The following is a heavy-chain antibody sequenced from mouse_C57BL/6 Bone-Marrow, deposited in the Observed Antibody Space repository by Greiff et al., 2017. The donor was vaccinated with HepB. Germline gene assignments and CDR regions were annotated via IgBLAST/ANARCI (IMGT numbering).Heavy chain of an antibody. CDR2: IDPENGDT. CDR3: TTGWAWFAY. CDR1: GFNIKDDY. Sequence: EVKLMESGAELVRPGASVKLSCTASGFNIKDDYMHWVKQRPEQGLEWIGWIDPENGDTEYASKFKGKATITADTSSNTAYLQLSSLTSEDTAVYYCTTGWAWFAYWGQGTLVTVSA. D-gene: IGHD3-3*01. J-gene: IGHJ3*01. V-gene: IGHV14-4*01.